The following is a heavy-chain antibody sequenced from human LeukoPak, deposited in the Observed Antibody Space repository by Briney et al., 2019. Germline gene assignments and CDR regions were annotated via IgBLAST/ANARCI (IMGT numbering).Heavy chain of an antibody. J-gene: IGHJ4*02. V-gene: IGHV3-15*01. CDR2: IRSKTDGGTT. D-gene: IGHD3-10*01. CDR3: TTEGDHYFSY. CDR1: GFIFSDVW. Sequence: GGSLRLSCAASGFIFSDVWMSWVRQAPGKGLEWVGRIRSKTDGGTTDYGAPVRGRFTVSRDDSKNTLYLQMNSLKNEDSAVYYCTTEGDHYFSYWGQGTLVTVSS.